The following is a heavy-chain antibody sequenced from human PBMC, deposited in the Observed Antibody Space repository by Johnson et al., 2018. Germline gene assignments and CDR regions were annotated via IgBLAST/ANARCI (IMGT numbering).Heavy chain of an antibody. Sequence: QVQLVQSGGGVVQPGRSLRLSCAASGFTFSSYGMHWVRQAPGKGLEWVAVISYDGSNKYYADSVKGRFTISRDNSKNTLYLQMNSLRAEDTAVYYCARVPRRGHYYSYGMDVWGQGTTVTVSS. V-gene: IGHV3-30*03. CDR1: GFTFSSYG. CDR2: ISYDGSNK. CDR3: ARVPRRGHYYSYGMDV. D-gene: IGHD3-10*01. J-gene: IGHJ6*02.